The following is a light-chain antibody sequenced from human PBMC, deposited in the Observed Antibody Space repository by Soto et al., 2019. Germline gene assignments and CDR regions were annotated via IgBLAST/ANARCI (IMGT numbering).Light chain of an antibody. Sequence: QSVLTQPPSASGTPGQRVTISCSGSSSNIGSENVNWYQQVPGTAPKLLINANNQRPSGVPDRFSVSKSGTSASLAIGGLQYEDEADYDCAAWDDSLKGWVFGGGTQLTVL. CDR3: AAWDDSLKGWV. CDR1: SSNIGSEN. CDR2: ANN. V-gene: IGLV1-44*01. J-gene: IGLJ3*02.